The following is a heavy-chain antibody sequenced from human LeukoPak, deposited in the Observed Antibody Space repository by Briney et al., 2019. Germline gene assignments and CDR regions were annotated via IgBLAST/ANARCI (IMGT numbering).Heavy chain of an antibody. CDR3: ARGRPISPYYFDY. Sequence: GRSLRLSCAASRFTFDDYAMHWVRHAPGKGLEWVSDITWNSGRIDYADSVKGRFTISRDDAKNSLYLQMNSLRAEDTALYYCARGRPISPYYFDYWGQGTLVTVSS. J-gene: IGHJ4*02. CDR2: ITWNSGRI. D-gene: IGHD2-21*01. V-gene: IGHV3-9*01. CDR1: RFTFDDYA.